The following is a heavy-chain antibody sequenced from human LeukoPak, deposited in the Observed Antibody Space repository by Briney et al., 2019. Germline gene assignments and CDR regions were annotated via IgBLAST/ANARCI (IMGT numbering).Heavy chain of an antibody. D-gene: IGHD3-10*01. V-gene: IGHV1-18*01. J-gene: IGHJ4*02. CDR3: ARDVAHYGSGSYYGY. CDR1: GGTFSSYA. Sequence: ASVKVSCKASGGTFSSYAISWVRQAPGQGLEWMGWISAYNGNTNYAQKLQGRVTMTTDTSTSTAYMELRSLRSDDTAVYYCARDVAHYGSGSYYGYWGQGTLVTVSS. CDR2: ISAYNGNT.